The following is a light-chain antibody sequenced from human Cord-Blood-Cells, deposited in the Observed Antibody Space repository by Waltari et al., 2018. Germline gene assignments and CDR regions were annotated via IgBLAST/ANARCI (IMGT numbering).Light chain of an antibody. CDR3: CSYAGSSTFVV. V-gene: IGLV2-23*03. CDR1: SSDVGRYNL. Sequence: QSALTQPASVSGSPGQSITISCTGTSSDVGRYNLVSWYQQHPGKAPKLMIYEGSKRPSGVSNRFSGSKSGHTASLTISGRQAEDAADYYCCSYAGSSTFVVFGGGTKLTVL. CDR2: EGS. J-gene: IGLJ2*01.